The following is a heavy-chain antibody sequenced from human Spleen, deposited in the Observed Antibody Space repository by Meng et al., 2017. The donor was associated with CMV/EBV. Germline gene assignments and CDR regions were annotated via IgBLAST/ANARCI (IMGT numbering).Heavy chain of an antibody. Sequence: GESLKISCAVSGFTLRNYAMSWVRQAPGKGLEWVSHMTSTGGSTYYTDSVKGRFTISRDNRKNSLYLQMNSLRTEDTALYYCAKDGRGSSGAYYFDYWGQGTLVTVSS. CDR1: GFTLRNYA. V-gene: IGHV3-43*02. CDR3: AKDGRGSSGAYYFDY. D-gene: IGHD6-6*01. J-gene: IGHJ4*02. CDR2: MTSTGGST.